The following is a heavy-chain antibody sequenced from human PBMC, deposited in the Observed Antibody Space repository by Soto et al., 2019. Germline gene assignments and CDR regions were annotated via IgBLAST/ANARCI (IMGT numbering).Heavy chain of an antibody. CDR2: IYYRST. J-gene: IGHJ4*02. D-gene: IGHD3-3*01. CDR3: AGILGGARYY. V-gene: IGHV4-61*01. Sequence: SETLSLTCTVSGGSVSSVSYYWSWIRQPPGKGLEWIGYIYYRSTNYNPSLKSRVTISVDTSKNQFSLKLTSVTAADTAVYYCAGILGGARYYWGQGTLVTVSS. CDR1: GGSVSSVSYY.